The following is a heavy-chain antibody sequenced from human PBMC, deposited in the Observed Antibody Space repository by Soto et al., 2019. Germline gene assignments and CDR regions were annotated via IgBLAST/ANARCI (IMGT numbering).Heavy chain of an antibody. J-gene: IGHJ6*03. Sequence: EVQLLESGGGLVQPGGSLRLYCAASGFTFSSYAMSWVRQAPGKGLEWVSAISGSGGSTYYADSVKGRFTISRDNSKNTLYLQMNSLRAEDTAVYYCAKDIVVYYYYMDVWGKGTTVTVSS. CDR2: ISGSGGST. CDR3: AKDIVVYYYYMDV. D-gene: IGHD2-15*01. CDR1: GFTFSSYA. V-gene: IGHV3-23*01.